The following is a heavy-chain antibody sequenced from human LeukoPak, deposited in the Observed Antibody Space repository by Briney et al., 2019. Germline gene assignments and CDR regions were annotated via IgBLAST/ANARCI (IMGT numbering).Heavy chain of an antibody. CDR3: ARENPSGYYNRPIDY. V-gene: IGHV4-59*01. CDR2: IYYSGGI. J-gene: IGHJ4*02. D-gene: IGHD3-22*01. CDR1: GASISSYY. Sequence: SETLSLTCTVSGASISSYYWSWIRQPPGKGLEWIGDIYYSGGIKYNPSLKSRVTMSVDTSKNQFSLKLSSVTAADTAIYYCARENPSGYYNRPIDYWGQGTLVTVSS.